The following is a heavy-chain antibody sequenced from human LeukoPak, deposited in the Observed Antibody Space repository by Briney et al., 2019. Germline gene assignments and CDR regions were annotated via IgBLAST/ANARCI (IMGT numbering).Heavy chain of an antibody. CDR1: GFTFSNYA. J-gene: IGHJ4*02. V-gene: IGHV3-23*01. CDR2: ITSGENT. CDR3: AKRLSSSSTWYYFDY. Sequence: TGGSLRLSCAASGFTFSNYAMNWVRQAPGKGLEWASTITSGENTYYADSVKSRFTISRDNSKNTLYLQMNSLRAEDTAVYYCAKRLSSSSTWYYFDYWGQGTLVTVSS. D-gene: IGHD6-13*01.